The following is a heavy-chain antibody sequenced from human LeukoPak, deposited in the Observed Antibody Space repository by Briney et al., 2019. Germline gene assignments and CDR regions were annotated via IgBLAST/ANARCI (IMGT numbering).Heavy chain of an antibody. Sequence: GGSLRLSCAASGFTFSSYAMSWVRQAPGKGLEWVSAISGSGGSTYYADSVKGRFTISRDNSKNTLHLQRNSLRAEDTAVYYWAEAQGSFDYWGQGTLVTVSS. CDR1: GFTFSSYA. CDR3: AEAQGSFDY. D-gene: IGHD2-15*01. V-gene: IGHV3-23*01. J-gene: IGHJ4*02. CDR2: ISGSGGST.